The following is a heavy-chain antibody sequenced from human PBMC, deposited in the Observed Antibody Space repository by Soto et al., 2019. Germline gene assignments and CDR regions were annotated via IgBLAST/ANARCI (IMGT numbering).Heavy chain of an antibody. D-gene: IGHD1-26*01. Sequence: PSETLSLTCAVYGGSFSGYYWSWIRQPPGKGLGWIGEINHSGSTNYNPSLKSRVTISVDTSKNQFSLKLSSVTAADTAVYYCAREGGATPETSSSWRKSFDIWGQGTMVTVSS. CDR3: AREGGATPETSSSWRKSFDI. J-gene: IGHJ3*02. CDR2: INHSGST. CDR1: GGSFSGYY. V-gene: IGHV4-34*01.